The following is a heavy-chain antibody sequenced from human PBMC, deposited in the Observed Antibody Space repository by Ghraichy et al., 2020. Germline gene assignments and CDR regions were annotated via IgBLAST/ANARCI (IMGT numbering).Heavy chain of an antibody. CDR1: GFIFRTYW. Sequence: GGSLRLSCAASGFIFRTYWMTWVRQAPGKGLEWVANIKQEGSVKNYVDSVKGRFTISRDNAENSLYLQMNSLRAEDTAVYYCARDDGYNALFYWGQGTLVTVSS. CDR2: IKQEGSVK. D-gene: IGHD3-10*01. J-gene: IGHJ4*02. V-gene: IGHV3-7*01. CDR3: ARDDGYNALFY.